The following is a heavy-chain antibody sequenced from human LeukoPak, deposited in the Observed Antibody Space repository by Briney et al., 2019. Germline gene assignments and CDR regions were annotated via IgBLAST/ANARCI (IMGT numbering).Heavy chain of an antibody. Sequence: SETLSLTCAVYGGSFSDYYWGWIRQPPGKRLEWIGTIHHDGTTYDNPSLKSRVAISVDTSKNQFSLKVKSVTAADTAVYYCARVFDTTMGPFDYWGQGTLVTVSS. J-gene: IGHJ4*02. CDR2: IHHDGTT. CDR3: ARVFDTTMGPFDY. V-gene: IGHV4-34*01. D-gene: IGHD5-18*01. CDR1: GGSFSDYY.